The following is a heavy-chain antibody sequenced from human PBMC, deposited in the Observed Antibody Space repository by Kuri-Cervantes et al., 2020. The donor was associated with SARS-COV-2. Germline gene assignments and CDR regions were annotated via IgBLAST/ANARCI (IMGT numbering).Heavy chain of an antibody. CDR2: FDPEDGET. V-gene: IGHV1-24*01. CDR1: GYTLTELS. D-gene: IGHD3-3*01. Sequence: ASVKVFCKVSGYTLTELSMHWVRQAPGKGLEWMGGFDPEDGETIYAQKFQGRVTMTEDTSTDTAYMELSSLRSEDTAVYYCATARFDFWSGYSWGGAFDIWGQGTMVTVSS. CDR3: ATARFDFWSGYSWGGAFDI. J-gene: IGHJ3*02.